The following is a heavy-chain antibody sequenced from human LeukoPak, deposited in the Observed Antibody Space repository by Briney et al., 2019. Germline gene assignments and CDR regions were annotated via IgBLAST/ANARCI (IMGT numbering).Heavy chain of an antibody. CDR2: INTNTGNP. CDR3: ARQRVYSSSSLSDY. Sequence: GASVKASCKASGYTFTGYYMHWVRQAPGQGLEWMGWINTNTGNPTYAQGFTGRFVFSLDTSVSTAYLQISSLKAEDTAVYYCARQRVYSSSSLSDYWGQGTLVTVSS. V-gene: IGHV7-4-1*02. CDR1: GYTFTGYY. D-gene: IGHD6-6*01. J-gene: IGHJ4*02.